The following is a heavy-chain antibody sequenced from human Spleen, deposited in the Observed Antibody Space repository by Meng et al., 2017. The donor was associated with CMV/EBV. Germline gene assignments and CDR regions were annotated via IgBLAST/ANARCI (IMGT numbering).Heavy chain of an antibody. Sequence: GESLKISCAASGFTFSNAWMSWVRQAPGKGLEWLSVVYNSGNTHYLDSVKGRFTISRDNSQSTLYLQINNLRPEDTAVYYCASDSGNYCFDYWGQGTLVTVSS. CDR1: GFTFSNAW. CDR2: VYNSGNT. J-gene: IGHJ4*02. D-gene: IGHD1-26*01. V-gene: IGHV3-66*02. CDR3: ASDSGNYCFDY.